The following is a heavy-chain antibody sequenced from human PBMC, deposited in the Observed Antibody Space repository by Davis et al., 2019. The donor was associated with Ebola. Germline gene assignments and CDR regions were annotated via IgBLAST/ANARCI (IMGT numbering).Heavy chain of an antibody. Sequence: GESLKISCAASGFIFSDYYMDWVRQAPGKGLEYISYISNDNRHINYADSVKGRFTISRDNAKNSLYLQMNSLRDEDTAVYYCARERGYFDWLWDAFDIWGQGTMVTVSS. J-gene: IGHJ3*02. CDR3: ARERGYFDWLWDAFDI. V-gene: IGHV3-11*06. CDR2: ISNDNRHI. D-gene: IGHD3-9*01. CDR1: GFIFSDYY.